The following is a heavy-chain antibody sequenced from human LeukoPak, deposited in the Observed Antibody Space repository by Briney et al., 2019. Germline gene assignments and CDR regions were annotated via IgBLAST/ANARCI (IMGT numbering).Heavy chain of an antibody. J-gene: IGHJ5*02. V-gene: IGHV4-59*01. CDR3: ARHRYYYDSSGYYYQP. D-gene: IGHD3-22*01. CDR2: IYYSGSTNSGST. CDR1: GASISNFY. Sequence: SETLSLTCTVSGASISNFYWNWIRQPPGKGLEWIGNIYYSGSTNSGSTDYNPSLKSRVTISVDTSKNQFSLRLSSVTAADTAVYYCARHRYYYDSSGYYYQPWGQGTLVTVSS.